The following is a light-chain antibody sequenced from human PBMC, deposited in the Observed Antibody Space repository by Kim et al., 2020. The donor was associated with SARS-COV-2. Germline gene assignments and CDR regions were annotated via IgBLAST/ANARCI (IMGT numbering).Light chain of an antibody. J-gene: IGKJ1*01. Sequence: GDRVTITCRASQDINNYLAWYQQNPGTAPKYLIYAASTLQSGVPSRFRGSGFGTDFTLTISSLQPEDFATYYCQQPNSFPWTFGQGSKV. CDR2: AAS. CDR1: QDINNY. V-gene: IGKV1-9*01. CDR3: QQPNSFPWT.